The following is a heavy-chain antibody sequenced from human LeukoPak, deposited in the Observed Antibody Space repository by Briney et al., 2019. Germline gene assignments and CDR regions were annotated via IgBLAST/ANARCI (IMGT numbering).Heavy chain of an antibody. CDR2: INLSGGST. J-gene: IGHJ4*02. D-gene: IGHD2-2*02. Sequence: ASVKVSCKASGYTFSDYTINWVRQAPGQGLEWMGIINLSGGSTSYAQKFQGRVTMTRDTSTSTVYVEMSSLSSEDTAVYYCARGRVEVPAAIAYWGQGTLVTVSS. CDR3: ARGRVEVPAAIAY. CDR1: GYTFSDYT. V-gene: IGHV1-46*01.